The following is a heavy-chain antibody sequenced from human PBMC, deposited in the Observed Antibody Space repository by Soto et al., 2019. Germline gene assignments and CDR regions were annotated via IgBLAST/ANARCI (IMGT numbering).Heavy chain of an antibody. CDR3: ARHPPPYYYDSSGHVSLCHI. CDR2: IDPSDSYT. V-gene: IGHV5-10-1*01. Sequence: PGESLKISCKGSGYSFTSYWISWVRQMPGKGLEWMGRIDPSDSYTNYSPSFQGHVTISADKSISTAYLQWSSLKASDTAMYYCARHPPPYYYDSSGHVSLCHIWGQGTMVTVSS. J-gene: IGHJ3*02. CDR1: GYSFTSYW. D-gene: IGHD3-22*01.